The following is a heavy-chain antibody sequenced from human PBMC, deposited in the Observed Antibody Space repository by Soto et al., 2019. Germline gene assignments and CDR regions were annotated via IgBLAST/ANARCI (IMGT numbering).Heavy chain of an antibody. Sequence: GGSLRLSCAGSGFIFSSYAMNWVRQAPGKGLEWVSSISRSSSYIYYADSVRGRFTISRDNAKNTLYLQMNSLRPEDTAVYYCAKSPNFYCSSPNCYKYYFDHWGQGTRVTV. J-gene: IGHJ4*02. D-gene: IGHD2-2*02. CDR1: GFIFSSYA. CDR3: AKSPNFYCSSPNCYKYYFDH. CDR2: ISRSSSYI. V-gene: IGHV3-21*01.